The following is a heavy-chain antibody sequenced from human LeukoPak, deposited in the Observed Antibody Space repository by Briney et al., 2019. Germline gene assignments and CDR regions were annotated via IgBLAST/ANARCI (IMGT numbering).Heavy chain of an antibody. D-gene: IGHD6-19*01. J-gene: IGHJ4*02. CDR2: IKQDGSEK. CDR1: GFTFSSYW. CDR3: ARAGQWLEYYFDY. Sequence: GGSLSLSCAASGFTFSSYWMSWVRQAPGKGLEWVANIKQDGSEKYYVDSVKGRFTISRDNAKNSLYLQMNSLRAEDTAVYYCARAGQWLEYYFDYWGQGTLVTVSS. V-gene: IGHV3-7*01.